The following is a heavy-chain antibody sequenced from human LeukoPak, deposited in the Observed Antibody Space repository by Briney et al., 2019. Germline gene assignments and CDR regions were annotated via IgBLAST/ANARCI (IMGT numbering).Heavy chain of an antibody. J-gene: IGHJ4*02. V-gene: IGHV4-39*01. D-gene: IGHD2-15*01. CDR3: ARHIARFHPRGGFDY. CDR1: GGSISSSSYY. CDR2: IYYSGRT. Sequence: SETLSLTCTVSGGSISSSSYYWGWIRQPPGKGLEWLGSIYYSGRTYYNPSLKSRVTISVDTSKNQFSLKLSSVTAADTAVYYCARHIARFHPRGGFDYWGQGTLVTVSS.